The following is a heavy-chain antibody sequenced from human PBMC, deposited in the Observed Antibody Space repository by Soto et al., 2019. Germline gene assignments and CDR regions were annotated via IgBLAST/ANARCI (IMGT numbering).Heavy chain of an antibody. D-gene: IGHD6-13*01. J-gene: IGHJ6*02. CDR2: INPNSGGT. CDR1: GYTFTGYY. Sequence: QVQLVQSGAGVKKPGASVKVSCKASGYTFTGYYIHWVRQAPGQGLEWMGWINPNSGGTNYAQKFQDWVTMTRDTSISTAYMELSRLRSDDTAVYYCARCGRMSSSCDYYYGMDVWGQGTTVTVSS. CDR3: ARCGRMSSSCDYYYGMDV. V-gene: IGHV1-2*04.